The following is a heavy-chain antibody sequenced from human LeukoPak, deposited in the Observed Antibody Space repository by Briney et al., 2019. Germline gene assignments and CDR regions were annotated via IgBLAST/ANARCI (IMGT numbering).Heavy chain of an antibody. D-gene: IGHD3-22*01. CDR1: GFTFSSYS. V-gene: IGHV3-21*01. Sequence: PGGSLRLSCAASGFTFSSYSMNWVRQAPGKGLEWVSSISSSSYIYYADSAKGRFTISRDNAKNSLYLQMNSLRAEDTAVYYCARDQDDSSGYYLFGYWGQGTLVTVSS. CDR2: ISSSSYI. CDR3: ARDQDDSSGYYLFGY. J-gene: IGHJ4*02.